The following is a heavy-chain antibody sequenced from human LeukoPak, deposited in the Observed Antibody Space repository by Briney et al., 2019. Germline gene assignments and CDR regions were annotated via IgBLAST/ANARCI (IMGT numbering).Heavy chain of an antibody. J-gene: IGHJ4*02. CDR2: INDNGHS. CDR3: ARESADYVRGSFSDS. CDR1: GGSMKDYY. D-gene: IGHD3-16*01. Sequence: SETLSLTCSVSGGSMKDYYWSWIRQPPGKGLEWIAYINDNGHSGYNPALESRVAISVDTSKNHFSLRLRSVTAADTAVYFCARESADYVRGSFSDSWGQGILVTVSS. V-gene: IGHV4-59*12.